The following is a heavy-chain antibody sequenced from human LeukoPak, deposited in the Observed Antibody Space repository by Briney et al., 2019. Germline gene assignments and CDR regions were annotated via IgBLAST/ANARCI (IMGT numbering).Heavy chain of an antibody. V-gene: IGHV1-46*02. CDR3: ARDRESSGFFSYYYGMDV. CDR1: GYTFNTDY. CDR2: IKSRGGST. J-gene: IGHJ6*02. Sequence: ASVKVSCKASGYTFNTDYFHWVRQAPGRGLEWMGIIKSRGGSTTYAQKFQGRVTMTTDTSTSTVYMDLSSLTYEDTAVYYCARDRESSGFFSYYYGMDVWGQGTTVTVSS. D-gene: IGHD6-19*01.